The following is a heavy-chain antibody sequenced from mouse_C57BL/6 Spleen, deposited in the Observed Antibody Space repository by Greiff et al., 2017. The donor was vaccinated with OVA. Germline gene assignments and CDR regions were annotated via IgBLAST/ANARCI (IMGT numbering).Heavy chain of an antibody. D-gene: IGHD4-1*02. CDR3: ARYPTGYFDY. Sequence: DVMLVESGGGLVQPGGSLSLSCAASGFTFTDYYMSWVRQPPGKALEWLGFIRNKANGYTTEYSASVKGRFTISRDNSQSILYLQMNALRAEDSATYYCARYPTGYFDYWGQGTTLTVSS. J-gene: IGHJ2*01. V-gene: IGHV7-3*01. CDR1: GFTFTDYY. CDR2: IRNKANGYTT.